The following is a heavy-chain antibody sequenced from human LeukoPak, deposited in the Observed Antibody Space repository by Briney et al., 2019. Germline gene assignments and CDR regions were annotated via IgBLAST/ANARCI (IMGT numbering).Heavy chain of an antibody. J-gene: IGHJ4*02. CDR2: INTDSSDI. D-gene: IGHD2-2*01. Sequence: GGSLRLSCAASGFTFSRYAMNWVRQAPGKGLEWVSYINTDSSDIHYADSVKGRFTISRDNARNTLYLQLSSLGAEDSAVYYCARDTFQPGLIDSWGQGTLVTFSS. CDR3: ARDTFQPGLIDS. V-gene: IGHV3-21*05. CDR1: GFTFSRYA.